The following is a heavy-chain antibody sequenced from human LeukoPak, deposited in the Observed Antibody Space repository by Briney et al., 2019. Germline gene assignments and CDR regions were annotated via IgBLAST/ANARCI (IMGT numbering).Heavy chain of an antibody. D-gene: IGHD5-24*01. J-gene: IGHJ4*02. Sequence: GGSLRLSCAASGLTFSSYWMSWVRQAPGKGLEWVANIKQDGSEKYYVDSVKGRFTISRDNAKNSLYLQMNSLRAEDTAVYYCARSGWWMATNFDYWGQGTLVTVSS. V-gene: IGHV3-7*01. CDR1: GLTFSSYW. CDR3: ARSGWWMATNFDY. CDR2: IKQDGSEK.